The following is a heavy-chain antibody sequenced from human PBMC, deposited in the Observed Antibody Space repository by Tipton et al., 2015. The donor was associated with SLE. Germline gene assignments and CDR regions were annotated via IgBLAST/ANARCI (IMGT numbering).Heavy chain of an antibody. CDR2: IYYSGST. CDR1: GGSISSSSYY. D-gene: IGHD3-22*01. V-gene: IGHV4-30-4*08. Sequence: TLSLTCTVSGGSISSSSYYWGWIRQPPGKGLEWIGYIYYSGSTYYNPSLKSRVTISVDTSKNQFSLKLSSVTAADTAVYYCAKSYYDSSGANWFDPWGQGTLVTVSS. J-gene: IGHJ5*02. CDR3: AKSYYDSSGANWFDP.